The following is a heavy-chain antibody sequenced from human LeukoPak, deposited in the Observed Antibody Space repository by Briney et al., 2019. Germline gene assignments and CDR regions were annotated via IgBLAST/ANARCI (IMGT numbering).Heavy chain of an antibody. CDR3: ARQTGSGLFILP. CDR2: ISSSGSTI. Sequence: GGSLRLSCAASGFTFSSYEMNWVRQAPGKGLEWVSYISSSGSTIYYADSVKGRFTISRDNAKNSLYLQMNSLRAEDTAVYYCARQTGSGLFILPGGQGTLVTVSS. V-gene: IGHV3-48*03. D-gene: IGHD3/OR15-3a*01. CDR1: GFTFSSYE. J-gene: IGHJ4*02.